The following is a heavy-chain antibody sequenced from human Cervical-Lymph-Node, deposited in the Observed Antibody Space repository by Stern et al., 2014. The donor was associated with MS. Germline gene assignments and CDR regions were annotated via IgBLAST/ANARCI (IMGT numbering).Heavy chain of an antibody. J-gene: IGHJ4*02. V-gene: IGHV2-5*02. CDR2: IYWDGDK. CDR3: AHSPRAMIVVG. CDR1: GFSLSTSGVG. Sequence: QVTLRESGPTLVKPTQTLTLTCTFSGFSLSTSGVGVGWIRQPPGKALEWLAVIYWDGDKRYSPYLKRRVTITKDTSKNQVVLTMTNMDPVDTATYYCAHSPRAMIVVGWGQGTLVTVSS. D-gene: IGHD3-22*01.